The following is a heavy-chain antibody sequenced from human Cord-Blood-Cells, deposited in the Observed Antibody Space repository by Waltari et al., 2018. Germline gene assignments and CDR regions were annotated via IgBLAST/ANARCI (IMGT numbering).Heavy chain of an antibody. Sequence: QVQLVQSGAEVKKPGASVKVSCKASGYTFTSYDINWVRQATGQGLEWMGWMNPNSGNTGYAQKFQGRVTMTRNTSISTGYMGLSSLRSEDTAVYYCARGYGYYYYYYYGIDVWGQGTTVTVSS. CDR2: MNPNSGNT. D-gene: IGHD1-1*01. CDR1: GYTFTSYD. CDR3: ARGYGYYYYYYYGIDV. V-gene: IGHV1-8*01. J-gene: IGHJ6*02.